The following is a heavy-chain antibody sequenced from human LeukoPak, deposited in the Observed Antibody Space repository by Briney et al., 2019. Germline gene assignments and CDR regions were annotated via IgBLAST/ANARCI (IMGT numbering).Heavy chain of an antibody. CDR2: LNHRGST. CDR3: AACQQFQY. D-gene: IGHD6-13*01. CDR1: GASFSDSY. Sequence: SETMSLTCAVYGASFSDSYCSGIRQPAREGLGWIGELNHRGSTNYSPSLKSRFSMSGDPSKTPFSLDLSSVAATATAVFYFAACQQFQYWGQGTLVIVFS. J-gene: IGHJ1*01. V-gene: IGHV4-34*01.